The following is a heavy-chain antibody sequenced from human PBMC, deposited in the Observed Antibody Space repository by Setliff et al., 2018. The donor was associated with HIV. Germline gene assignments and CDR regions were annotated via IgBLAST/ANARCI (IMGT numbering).Heavy chain of an antibody. CDR1: GYSISSGYY. J-gene: IGHJ4*02. V-gene: IGHV4-38-2*01. CDR2: IYHSGST. Sequence: SETLSLTCAVSGYSISSGYYWGWIRQPPGKGLEWIGSIYHSGSTYYNPSLKSRVTISVDTSKNQFSLKLSSVTAADTAVYYCARLSPQYSGYDSGTFGYWGQGTLVTVSS. CDR3: ARLSPQYSGYDSGTFGY. D-gene: IGHD5-12*01.